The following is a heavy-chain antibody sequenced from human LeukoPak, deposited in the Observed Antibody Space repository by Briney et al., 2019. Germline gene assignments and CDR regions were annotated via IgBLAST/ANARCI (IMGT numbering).Heavy chain of an antibody. J-gene: IGHJ4*02. D-gene: IGHD1-1*01. Sequence: SQTLSLTCAVSGGSISSGGYSWSWIWQPPGKGLEWIGYIYYSGSTNYNPSLKSRVTISVDTSKNQFSLKLSSVTAADTAVYYCARDRGTSWGQGTLVTVSS. V-gene: IGHV4-30-4*07. CDR2: IYYSGST. CDR1: GGSISSGGYS. CDR3: ARDRGTS.